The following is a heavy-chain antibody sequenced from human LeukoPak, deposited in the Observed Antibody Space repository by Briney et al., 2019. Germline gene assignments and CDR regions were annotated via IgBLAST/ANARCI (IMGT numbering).Heavy chain of an antibody. Sequence: QAGGSLRLSCAASGFTFSSYGMHWVRQAPGEGLEWVAVIWYDGSNKYYADSVKGRFTISRDNSKNTLYLQMNSLRAEDTAVYYCARSVEVATGCDYWGQGTLVTVSS. CDR2: IWYDGSNK. CDR3: ARSVEVATGCDY. CDR1: GFTFSSYG. D-gene: IGHD5-12*01. J-gene: IGHJ4*02. V-gene: IGHV3-33*01.